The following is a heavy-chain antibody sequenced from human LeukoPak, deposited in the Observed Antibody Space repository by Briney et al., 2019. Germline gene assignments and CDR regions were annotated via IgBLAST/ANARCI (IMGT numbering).Heavy chain of an antibody. CDR1: GYSFTTYW. V-gene: IGHV5-51*01. J-gene: IGHJ4*02. Sequence: GESLKISCKGSGYSFTTYWIAWVRQMPGKGLEWMGIIYPGDSDTRYSPSSQGQVTISADKSISTAYPQWSSLKASDTAMYYCARRDAYRYFFDYWGQGTLVTVSS. D-gene: IGHD3-16*01. CDR3: ARRDAYRYFFDY. CDR2: IYPGDSDT.